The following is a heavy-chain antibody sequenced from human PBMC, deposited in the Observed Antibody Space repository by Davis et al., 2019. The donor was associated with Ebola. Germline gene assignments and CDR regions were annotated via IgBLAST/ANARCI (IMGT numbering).Heavy chain of an antibody. D-gene: IGHD3-10*01. CDR2: LYHSGNT. Sequence: SETLSLTCAVSGYSISSGYYWGWIRQPPGRGLEWIGSLYHSGNTYYNPSLKSRVTISVDTSKNQFSLKLSSVTAADTAVYYCASWYGSGSVSHFDYWGQGTLVTVSS. V-gene: IGHV4-38-2*01. CDR1: GYSISSGYY. J-gene: IGHJ4*02. CDR3: ASWYGSGSVSHFDY.